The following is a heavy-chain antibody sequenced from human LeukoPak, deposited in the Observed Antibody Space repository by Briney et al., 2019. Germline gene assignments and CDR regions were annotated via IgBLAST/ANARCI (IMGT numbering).Heavy chain of an antibody. CDR1: GGSISSYY. J-gene: IGHJ4*02. D-gene: IGHD2-8*01. Sequence: SETLSLTCTVSGGSISSYYWSWIRQPAGKGLEWIGRIYTSGSTNYNPSLKSRVTMSVDTSKNQFSLKLSPVTAADTAVYYCARDADCTNGVCYFPLGYWGQGTLVTVSS. V-gene: IGHV4-4*07. CDR3: ARDADCTNGVCYFPLGY. CDR2: IYTSGST.